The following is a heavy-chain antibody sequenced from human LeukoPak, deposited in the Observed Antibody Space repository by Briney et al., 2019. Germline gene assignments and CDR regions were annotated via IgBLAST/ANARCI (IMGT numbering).Heavy chain of an antibody. CDR2: IIPMLNAA. Sequence: SSVTVSCKASVCSFPNHGISWVRQAPAPGLEWVGGIIPMLNAANYALKMRGRVTIPADESTTTAYLELNSLRSEDTAVYYCARALLDDYGGDFDSWGQGTMVIVSS. J-gene: IGHJ4*02. CDR3: ARALLDDYGGDFDS. CDR1: VCSFPNHG. V-gene: IGHV1-69*01. D-gene: IGHD4/OR15-4a*01.